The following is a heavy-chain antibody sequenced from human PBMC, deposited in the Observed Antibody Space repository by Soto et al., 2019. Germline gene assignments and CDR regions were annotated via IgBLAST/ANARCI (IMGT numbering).Heavy chain of an antibody. CDR1: GFTFSIYA. D-gene: IGHD3-22*01. CDR2: ISTNGGST. V-gene: IGHV3-64D*06. Sequence: PGGSLRLSCSASGFTFSIYAMHWVRQAPGKGLEYVSSISTNGGSTHYADSVKGRFTISRDNSKNTVYLQMSSLRAEDTAVYYCVKGEYYYDGSAYYAFDNWGQGALVTVSS. J-gene: IGHJ4*02. CDR3: VKGEYYYDGSAYYAFDN.